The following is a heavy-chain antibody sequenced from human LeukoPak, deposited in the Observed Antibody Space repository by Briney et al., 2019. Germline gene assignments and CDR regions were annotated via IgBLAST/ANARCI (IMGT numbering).Heavy chain of an antibody. V-gene: IGHV1-2*02. J-gene: IGHJ4*02. CDR1: GYTFTGYY. CDR3: AREAPSIAARRSEYYFDY. CDR2: INPSSGGT. Sequence: ASVKVSCKASGYTFTGYYMHWVRQAPGQGLEWMGWINPSSGGTNYAQKFQGRVTMTRDTSISTAYMELSRLRSDDTAVYYCAREAPSIAARRSEYYFDYWGQGTLVTVSS. D-gene: IGHD6-6*01.